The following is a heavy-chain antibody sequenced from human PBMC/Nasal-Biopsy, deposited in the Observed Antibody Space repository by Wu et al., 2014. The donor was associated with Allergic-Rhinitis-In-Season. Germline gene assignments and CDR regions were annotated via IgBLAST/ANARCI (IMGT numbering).Heavy chain of an antibody. D-gene: IGHD2-15*01. V-gene: IGHV3-23*01. CDR2: ISCSGDAT. CDR1: EFTFGSYA. Sequence: LRLSCAASEFTFGSYAMKWVRQAPGKGLEWVSGISCSGDATYYADSVKGRFTISRDNSKNTLSLQMNFLRAEDTGLYYCAAAFYRGRGGCYSSSDYWGQGILVTVSS. J-gene: IGHJ4*02. CDR3: AAAFYRGRGGCYSSSDY.